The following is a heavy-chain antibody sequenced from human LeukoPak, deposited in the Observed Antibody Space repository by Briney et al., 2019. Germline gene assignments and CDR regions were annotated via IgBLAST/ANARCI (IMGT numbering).Heavy chain of an antibody. CDR2: IYYSGST. D-gene: IGHD3-10*01. J-gene: IGHJ4*02. CDR1: GGSISSGGYY. CDR3: ARDGSGSPYTPYYFDY. V-gene: IGHV4-31*03. Sequence: SETLSLTCTVSGGSISSGGYYWSWIRQHPGKGLEWIGYIYYSGSTYYNPSLKSRVTISVDTSKNQFSLKLSSVTAADTAVYYCARDGSGSPYTPYYFDYWGQGIRVTVSS.